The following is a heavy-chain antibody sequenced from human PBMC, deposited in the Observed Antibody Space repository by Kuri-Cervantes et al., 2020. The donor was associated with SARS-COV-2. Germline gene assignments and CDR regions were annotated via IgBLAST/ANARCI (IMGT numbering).Heavy chain of an antibody. J-gene: IGHJ6*03. V-gene: IGHV3-48*01. CDR1: GFTLTYYS. CDR3: SRTYDSSGSLYYYYYMDV. D-gene: IGHD3-22*01. CDR2: ISSSSSTI. Sequence: GESLKISCAASGFTLTYYSMHWVRQAPGKGLEWVSYISSSSSTIYYADSVKGRFTISRDNAKNSLYLQMNSLRAEDTAVYYCSRTYDSSGSLYYYYYMDVWGKGTTVTVSS.